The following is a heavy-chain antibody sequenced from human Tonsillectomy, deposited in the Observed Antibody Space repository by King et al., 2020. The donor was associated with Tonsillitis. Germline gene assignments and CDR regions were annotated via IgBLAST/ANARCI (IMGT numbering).Heavy chain of an antibody. CDR1: GYSISSGYY. D-gene: IGHD6-13*01. Sequence: QLQESGPGLVKPSETLSLTCAVSGYSISSGYYWGWIRQPPGKGLEWIGSIYYTGNTYYNPFLKSRVTISVDTSKNQFSLKLSSVTAADAAVYYCVRPLLISSSWYGWFDPWGEGILVTVSS. CDR2: IYYTGNT. V-gene: IGHV4-38-2*01. CDR3: VRPLLISSSWYGWFDP. J-gene: IGHJ5*02.